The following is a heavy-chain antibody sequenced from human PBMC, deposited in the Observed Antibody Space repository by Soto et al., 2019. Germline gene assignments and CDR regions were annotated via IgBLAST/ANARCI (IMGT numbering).Heavy chain of an antibody. CDR1: GYTFTSYG. CDR2: ISAYNGNT. V-gene: IGHV1-18*01. Sequence: QVQLVQSGAEVKKPGASVKVSCKASGYTFTSYGISWVRQAPGQGLEWMGWISAYNGNTNNTQKIQGRATMTTYTSTSSAYMELSSRRSDDTAVYYCASSLLVGYGLEGESDWGQGTLVTVSS. D-gene: IGHD5-18*01. J-gene: IGHJ4*02. CDR3: ASSLLVGYGLEGESD.